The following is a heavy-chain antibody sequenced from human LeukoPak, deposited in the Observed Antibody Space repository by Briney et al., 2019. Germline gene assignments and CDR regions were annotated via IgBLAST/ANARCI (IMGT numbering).Heavy chain of an antibody. CDR2: TIPIFGTA. CDR1: GGTFSSYA. CDR3: ARGGSWYHGPSNNWFDP. D-gene: IGHD6-13*01. V-gene: IGHV1-69*05. Sequence: SVKVSCKASGGTFSSYAISWVRQAPGQGLEWVGGTIPIFGTANYAQKFQGRVTITTDESTSTAYMELSSLRSEDTAVYYCARGGSWYHGPSNNWFDPWGEGTLVTVSS. J-gene: IGHJ5*02.